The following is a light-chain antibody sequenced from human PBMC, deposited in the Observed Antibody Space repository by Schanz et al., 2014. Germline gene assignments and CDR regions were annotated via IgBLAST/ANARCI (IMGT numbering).Light chain of an antibody. J-gene: IGLJ1*01. Sequence: QSALTQPPSASGSPGQSVTISCTGTRSDVGGYDYVSWYQHHPGKAPKLLIYDVTKRPSGVPDRFSGSKSGTSASLAISGLQSEDEADYYCAAWDDTLNTYVFGFGTKLTVL. CDR3: AAWDDTLNTYV. CDR2: DVT. CDR1: RSDVGGYDY. V-gene: IGLV2-8*01.